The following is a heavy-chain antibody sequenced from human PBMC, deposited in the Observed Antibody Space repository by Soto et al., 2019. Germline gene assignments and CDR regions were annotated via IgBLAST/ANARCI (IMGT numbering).Heavy chain of an antibody. Sequence: SVKVSCKASGGTFSSYAISWVRQAPGQGLEWMGGIIPIFGTANYAQKFQGRVTITADESTSTAYMELSSLRSEDTAVYYCARDRRGDGDIVVVPAAGVNAFDIWGQGTMVTVSS. CDR3: ARDRRGDGDIVVVPAAGVNAFDI. CDR2: IIPIFGTA. D-gene: IGHD2-2*01. J-gene: IGHJ3*02. CDR1: GGTFSSYA. V-gene: IGHV1-69*13.